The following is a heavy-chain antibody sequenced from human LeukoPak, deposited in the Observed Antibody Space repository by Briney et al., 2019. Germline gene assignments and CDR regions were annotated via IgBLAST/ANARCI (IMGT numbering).Heavy chain of an antibody. CDR3: ARFHSGPGGWYVLWYFDL. Sequence: PSETPFPNCTVSGGFLSSYLWNLLRQPPGEGTGLVGFILQSESTKYNSSLESRVTLSVDTSKNQLFLKLTSVTAEDTAVYYCARFHSGPGGWYVLWYFDLWGRGTLVTVSS. CDR2: ILQSEST. CDR1: GGFLSSYL. J-gene: IGHJ2*01. D-gene: IGHD6-19*01. V-gene: IGHV4-4*09.